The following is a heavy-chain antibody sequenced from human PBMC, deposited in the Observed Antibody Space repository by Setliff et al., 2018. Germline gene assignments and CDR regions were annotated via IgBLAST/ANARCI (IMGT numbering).Heavy chain of an antibody. V-gene: IGHV4-59*05. J-gene: IGHJ4*02. CDR3: ARSPSSGAYWNPRPFYSDY. D-gene: IGHD1-26*01. Sequence: SETLSLTCTVSGGSISSYYWSWIRQPPGKGLEWIASIHYSENTYYNPSLKTRVTISVDTSKNHFSLKLDSVTAADTALYYCARSPSSGAYWNPRPFYSDYWARGTLVTVSS. CDR1: GGSISSYY. CDR2: IHYSENT.